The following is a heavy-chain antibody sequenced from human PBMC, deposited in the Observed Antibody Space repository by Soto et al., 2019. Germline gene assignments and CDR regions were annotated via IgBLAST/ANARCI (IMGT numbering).Heavy chain of an antibody. J-gene: IGHJ5*02. CDR3: ARVRVGATTIHWFDP. D-gene: IGHD1-26*01. CDR2: IYYSGST. CDR1: GGSLSGGYYY. Sequence: SEPLSLTYPVSGGSLSGGYYYWSWNRQPPGKGLEWIGYIYYSGSTYYNPSLKSRVTISVDTSKNQFSLKLSSVTAADTAVYYCARVRVGATTIHWFDPWGQGTLVTVS. V-gene: IGHV4-30-4*01.